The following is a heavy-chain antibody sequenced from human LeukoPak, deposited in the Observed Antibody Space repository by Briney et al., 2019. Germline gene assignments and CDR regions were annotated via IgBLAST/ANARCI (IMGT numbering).Heavy chain of an antibody. J-gene: IGHJ4*02. CDR3: ARSDPAKLQFDY. D-gene: IGHD1-7*01. Sequence: GASVKVSCKASGYTFTSYDINWVRQAPGQGLEWMGIINPSGGSTSYAQKFQGRVTMTRDTSTSTVYMELSSLRSEDTAVYYCARSDPAKLQFDYWGQGTLVTVSS. V-gene: IGHV1-46*03. CDR2: INPSGGST. CDR1: GYTFTSYD.